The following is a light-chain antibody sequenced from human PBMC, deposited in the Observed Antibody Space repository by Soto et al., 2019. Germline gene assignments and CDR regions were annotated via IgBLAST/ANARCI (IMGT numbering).Light chain of an antibody. CDR3: QVWDSSSDHWV. CDR1: NIRNKS. J-gene: IGLJ3*02. V-gene: IGLV3-21*02. CDR2: DDT. Sequence: SYELTQTPSVSGAPGQTARITCGGNNIRNKSVQWYQQKPGQAPVVVVYDDTNRPSGIPERFSGSNSGNTATLTISRVEAGDAADYYCQVWDSSSDHWVFGGGTQLTVI.